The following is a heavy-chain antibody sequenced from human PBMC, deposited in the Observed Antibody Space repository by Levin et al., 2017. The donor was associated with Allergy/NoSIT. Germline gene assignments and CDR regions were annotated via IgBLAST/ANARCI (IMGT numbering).Heavy chain of an antibody. V-gene: IGHV1-18*01. CDR1: GYTFTSYG. J-gene: IGHJ5*02. CDR3: ATNIALSGGGNWFDP. CDR2: ISGYNGNT. Sequence: ASVKVSCKASGYTFTSYGISWVRQAPGQGLEWMGWISGYNGNTNYAQNLQGRVTMTTDTSTSTAYMELKSLRYDDTAVYYCATNIALSGGGNWFDPWGQGTLVTVSS. D-gene: IGHD2-8*02.